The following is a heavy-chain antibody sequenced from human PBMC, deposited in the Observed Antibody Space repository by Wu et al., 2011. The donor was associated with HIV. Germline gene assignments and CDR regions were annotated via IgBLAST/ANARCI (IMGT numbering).Heavy chain of an antibody. V-gene: IGHV1-2*02. CDR2: INPNSGVT. Sequence: QVQLVQSGAEVKKPGASVKVSCKASGYTFTGYYIHWVRQAPGQGLEWMGWINPNSGVTNYAQKFQGRVTMTRDTSISAAYMEVSRLRSDDTAVYYCASSLPYIGVAGTFDYWGQGTLVTVSS. J-gene: IGHJ4*02. CDR3: ASSLPYIGVAGTFDY. CDR1: GYTFTGYY. D-gene: IGHD6-19*01.